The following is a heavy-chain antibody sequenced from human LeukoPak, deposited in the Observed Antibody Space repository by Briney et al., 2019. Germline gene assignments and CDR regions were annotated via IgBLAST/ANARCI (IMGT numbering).Heavy chain of an antibody. V-gene: IGHV4-34*01. D-gene: IGHD3-9*01. J-gene: IGHJ4*02. CDR3: ARRHDILTYYFDY. CDR1: GGSFSGYY. Sequence: PSETLSLTCAVCGGSFSGYYWSWIRQPPGKGLEWIGEINHSGSTNYNPSLKSRVTISVDTSKNQFSLKLSSVTAADTAVYYCARRHDILTYYFDYWGQGTLVTVSS. CDR2: INHSGST.